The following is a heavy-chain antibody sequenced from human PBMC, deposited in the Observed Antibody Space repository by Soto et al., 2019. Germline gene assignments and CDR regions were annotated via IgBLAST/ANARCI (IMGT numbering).Heavy chain of an antibody. D-gene: IGHD1-1*01. CDR2: ISAYNGNT. V-gene: IGHV1-18*01. CDR3: AGEIFLGHNWNDASNWFDP. Sequence: QVQLVQSGAEVKKPGASVKVSCKASGYTFTSYGISWVRQAPGQGLEWMGWISAYNGNTNYAQKLQGRVTMTTDTPTSTAYMELRSLRSDDTAVYYCAGEIFLGHNWNDASNWFDPWGQGTLVTVSS. J-gene: IGHJ5*02. CDR1: GYTFTSYG.